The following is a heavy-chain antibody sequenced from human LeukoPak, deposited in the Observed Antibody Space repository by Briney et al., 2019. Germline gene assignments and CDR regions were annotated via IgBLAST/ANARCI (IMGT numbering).Heavy chain of an antibody. D-gene: IGHD3-3*01. Sequence: PSGTLSLTCAVSGGSVTCTNWWTWVRQPPGKGLEWIGEVHLDGRTNYNPSLTGRLTMSVDLYENHISLKMTSVTAADTAVYYCAREGGFYRPLDYSGQGMLVTVSS. CDR3: AREGGFYRPLDY. V-gene: IGHV4-4*02. CDR2: VHLDGRT. J-gene: IGHJ4*02. CDR1: GGSVTCTNW.